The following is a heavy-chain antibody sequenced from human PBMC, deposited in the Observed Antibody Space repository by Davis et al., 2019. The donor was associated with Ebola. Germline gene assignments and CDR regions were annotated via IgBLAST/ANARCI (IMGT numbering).Heavy chain of an antibody. CDR2: ISSSSSYI. CDR3: ARDGRYYGMDV. J-gene: IGHJ6*02. Sequence: GESLKISCAASGFTFDDYAMHWVRQAPGKGLEWVSSISSSSSYIYYADSVKGRFTISRDNAKNSLYLQMNSLRAEDTAVYYCARDGRYYGMDVWGQGTTVTVSS. CDR1: GFTFDDYA. V-gene: IGHV3-21*01.